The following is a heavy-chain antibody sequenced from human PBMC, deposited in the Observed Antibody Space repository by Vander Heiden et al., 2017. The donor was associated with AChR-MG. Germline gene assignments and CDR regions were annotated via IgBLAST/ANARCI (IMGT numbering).Heavy chain of an antibody. V-gene: IGHV4-31*03. D-gene: IGHD3-3*01. CDR1: GGSISSGGYY. J-gene: IGHJ3*02. CDR3: ARDYDFWSGWYAFDI. Sequence: QVQLQESGPGLVTPSQTLSLTCTVPGGSISSGGYYWSWIRQHPGKGLEWIGYIYDSGSTYYNPSLKSRVTISVDTSKNQFSLKLSSVTAADTAVYYCARDYDFWSGWYAFDIWGQGTMVTVSS. CDR2: IYDSGST.